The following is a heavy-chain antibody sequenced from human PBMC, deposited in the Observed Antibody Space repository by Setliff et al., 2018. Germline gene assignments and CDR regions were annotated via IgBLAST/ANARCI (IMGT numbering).Heavy chain of an antibody. CDR3: AREGVETRSPTDYRYYMDV. J-gene: IGHJ6*03. D-gene: IGHD1-1*01. Sequence: GASVKVSCKASGGTFSSYGISWVRQAPGQGLEWMGGTIPIFGTTNYAQRFQGRVTIITDESTSTAYMELSSLRSEDTAMYYCAREGVETRSPTDYRYYMDVWGKGTTVTVSS. CDR2: TIPIFGTT. V-gene: IGHV1-69*05. CDR1: GGTFSSYG.